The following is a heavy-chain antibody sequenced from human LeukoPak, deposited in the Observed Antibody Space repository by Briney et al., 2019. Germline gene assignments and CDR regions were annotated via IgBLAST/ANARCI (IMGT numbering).Heavy chain of an antibody. J-gene: IGHJ4*02. CDR3: ARLITSRRRMDY. D-gene: IGHD6-6*01. V-gene: IGHV4-39*07. CDR2: IYYSGST. Sequence: SETLSLTCTVSGGSISSSTYYWGWIRQPPGKGLEWIGSIYYSGSTFYNPSLKSRVTISVDTSKNQFSLKVSSVTAADTAVYYCARLITSRRRMDYWGQGALVTVSS. CDR1: GGSISSSTYY.